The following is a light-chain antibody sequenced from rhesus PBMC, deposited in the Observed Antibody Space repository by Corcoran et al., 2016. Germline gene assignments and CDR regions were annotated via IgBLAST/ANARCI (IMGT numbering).Light chain of an antibody. V-gene: IGKV1-18*01. J-gene: IGKJ1*01. CDR1: QGISSW. CDR2: AAS. CDR3: QQGYSSPRT. Sequence: DIQMTQSPSSLSASVGDKVTITCRASQGISSWLAWYQQKPGKGPKLLIDAASRLQAGVPSRFSGSGSGTDYTLTISSLQPEDFATYYCQQGYSSPRTFGQGTKVEIK.